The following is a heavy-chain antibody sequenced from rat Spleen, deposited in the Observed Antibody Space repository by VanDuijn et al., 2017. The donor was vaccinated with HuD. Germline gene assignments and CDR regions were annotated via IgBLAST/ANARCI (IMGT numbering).Heavy chain of an antibody. CDR3: ANGWVYY. Sequence: EVQLVESGGGLVQPGRSMKLSCAASGFTFSDYGMAWVRQAPTKGLEWVATISYGDSSGHSSTYYRDSVKGRFTISRDNAKSTLYLQMNILRSEDTATYYCANGWVYYWGQGVMVTVSS. J-gene: IGHJ2*01. CDR1: GFTFSDYG. V-gene: IGHV5-29*01. CDR2: ISYGDSSGHSST. D-gene: IGHD1-7*01.